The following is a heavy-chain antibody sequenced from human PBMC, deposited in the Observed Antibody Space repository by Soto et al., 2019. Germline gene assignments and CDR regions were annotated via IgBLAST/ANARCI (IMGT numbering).Heavy chain of an antibody. Sequence: QVQLQESGPGLVKPSGTLSLTCAVSGDSMTSSDWWSWVRQAPGKGLEWIGEIHYSGDINYDPSLTSRVTISVDRSKNQFSLNLSSVTAADTAVYFCMCNGYYSLEYWGQGTLVIVSP. CDR2: IHYSGDI. D-gene: IGHD3-22*01. V-gene: IGHV4-4*02. J-gene: IGHJ4*02. CDR3: MCNGYYSLEY. CDR1: GDSMTSSDW.